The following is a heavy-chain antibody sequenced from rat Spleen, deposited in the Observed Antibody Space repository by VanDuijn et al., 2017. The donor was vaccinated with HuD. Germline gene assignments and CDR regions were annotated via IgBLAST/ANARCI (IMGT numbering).Heavy chain of an antibody. D-gene: IGHD4-3*01. V-gene: IGHV5-20*01. CDR3: TTDRGY. CDR1: GFPFSAYY. Sequence: EVQLVESGGGLVQPGRSLKLSCAASGFPFSAYYMAWARQAPTKGLEWVASISYDGGSIYYRDSVKGRFTISRDNAKSSLYLQMDSLRSEDTATYYCTTDRGYWGQGTLVTVSS. J-gene: IGHJ3*01. CDR2: ISYDGGSI.